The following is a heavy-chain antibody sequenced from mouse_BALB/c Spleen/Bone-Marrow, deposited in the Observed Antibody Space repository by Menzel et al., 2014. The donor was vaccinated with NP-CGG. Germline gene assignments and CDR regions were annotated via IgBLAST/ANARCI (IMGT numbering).Heavy chain of an antibody. CDR3: ARSGGNYVAWFVY. V-gene: IGHV1-69*02. J-gene: IGHJ3*01. CDR1: GYTFTRYW. D-gene: IGHD2-1*01. CDR2: IDPSDSET. Sequence: VQRVESGAEVVKPGAPVKPSCKASGYTFTRYWMHWVRQRPGRGLEWIGKIDPSDSETHYNHEFKDKATLTVDKSSSTAYIQLSSLKSEDSAVYFCARSGGNYVAWFVYWGQGTLVTVSP.